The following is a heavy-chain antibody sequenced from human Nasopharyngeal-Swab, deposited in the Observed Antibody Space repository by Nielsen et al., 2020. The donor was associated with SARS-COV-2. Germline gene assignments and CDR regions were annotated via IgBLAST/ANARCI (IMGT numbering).Heavy chain of an antibody. D-gene: IGHD2-15*01. V-gene: IGHV3-30*02. CDR3: AKDRYCSGGACYFSGFDY. Sequence: VRQAPGKGLEWVAFIRYDGTDIYYGDSVRGRFTISRDNSKNKLYLQMHSLRVEDTAVYYCAKDRYCSGGACYFSGFDYWGLGTLVTVSS. J-gene: IGHJ4*02. CDR2: IRYDGTDI.